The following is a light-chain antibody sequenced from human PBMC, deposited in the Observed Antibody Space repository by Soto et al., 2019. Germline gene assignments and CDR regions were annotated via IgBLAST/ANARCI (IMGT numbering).Light chain of an antibody. Sequence: IVITLSPPTVSVTKGERPTLSYRPLQGVGGSYLAWYQQKPGQAPRLLIFGASRRATGIPDRFSGSGSERAFTLTISGLEPEDFAVYYCQQYGSGPLISFGQGTRLEI. CDR2: GAS. CDR3: QQYGSGPLIS. CDR1: QGVGGSY. J-gene: IGKJ5*01. V-gene: IGKV3-20*01.